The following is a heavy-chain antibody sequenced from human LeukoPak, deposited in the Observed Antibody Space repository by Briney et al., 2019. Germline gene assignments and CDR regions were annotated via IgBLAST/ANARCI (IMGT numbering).Heavy chain of an antibody. CDR1: GFTSSSYA. D-gene: IGHD3-10*01. CDR3: SKDRTTSGRAEGY. CDR2: ISGSGGGT. V-gene: IGHV3-23*01. Sequence: GGSLRLSCAASGFTSSSYAMSWVRQAPGKGLEWVSGISGSGGGTYYADSVKGRFTISRDNSKNTLYLQMNSLRAEDTAIYYCSKDRTTSGRAEGYWGQGTLVSVSA. J-gene: IGHJ4*02.